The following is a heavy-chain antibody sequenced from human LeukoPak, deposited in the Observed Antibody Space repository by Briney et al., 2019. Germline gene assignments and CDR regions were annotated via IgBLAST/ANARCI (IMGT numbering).Heavy chain of an antibody. CDR3: ARHYYSSSDYFYFDY. J-gene: IGHJ4*02. V-gene: IGHV4-59*08. CDR2: IYYSGST. D-gene: IGHD3-22*01. CDR1: GGSISGFY. Sequence: SETLSLTCTVSGGSISGFYWSWIRQPPGKGLQYIGYIYYSGSTNYNPSLKSRLTISVDTSKDQFSLRLSSVTAADTAVYYCARHYYSSSDYFYFDYWGPGTLVTVSS.